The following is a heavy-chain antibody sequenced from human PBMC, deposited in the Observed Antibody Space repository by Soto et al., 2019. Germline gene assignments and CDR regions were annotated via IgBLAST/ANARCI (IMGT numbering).Heavy chain of an antibody. CDR2: IYYSGST. D-gene: IGHD3-3*01. J-gene: IGHJ4*02. Sequence: QVQLQESGPGLVKPSETLSLTCSVSGGSIGSYYWSWIRQPPGKGLEWIGYIYYSGSTNYKPSLTSRVTISVDTSKHQSSLKLSSVTAADTAVYYCARGGWRQIDYWGQGTLVTVSS. CDR1: GGSIGSYY. V-gene: IGHV4-59*08. CDR3: ARGGWRQIDY.